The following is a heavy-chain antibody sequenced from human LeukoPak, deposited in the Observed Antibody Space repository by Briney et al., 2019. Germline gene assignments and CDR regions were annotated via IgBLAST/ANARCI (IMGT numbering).Heavy chain of an antibody. J-gene: IGHJ4*02. D-gene: IGHD1-26*01. CDR1: GFTFTNYY. Sequence: GGSLRLSCAAAGFTFTNYYMHWVRQATGKGLEWVSAIGIRGDTYYSGSVKGRFTISRENGENSLYLQMNRLRAEDTAVYYCARGGILVSGIHAFDYWGQGTLVTVSS. CDR3: ARGGILVSGIHAFDY. CDR2: IGIRGDT. V-gene: IGHV3-13*01.